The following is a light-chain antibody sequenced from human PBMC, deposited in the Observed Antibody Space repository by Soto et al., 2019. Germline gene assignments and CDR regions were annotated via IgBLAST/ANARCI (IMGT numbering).Light chain of an antibody. Sequence: DIQMTQSPSSLSASVGDRVTITCRASQSISSYLNWYQQKPGNAPKVLIYAASSLQGGVPSRFSGSGSGTEFSLTISSLQPEDFATYFCQPSYSSPLTFGQGTKVDIK. J-gene: IGKJ1*01. CDR3: QPSYSSPLT. V-gene: IGKV1-39*01. CDR1: QSISSY. CDR2: AAS.